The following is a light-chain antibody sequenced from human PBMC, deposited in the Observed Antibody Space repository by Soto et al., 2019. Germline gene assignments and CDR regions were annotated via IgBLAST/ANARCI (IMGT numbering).Light chain of an antibody. V-gene: IGKV3-15*01. CDR1: QSVSSN. Sequence: EIVMTQSPATLSMSPGQRGTLCCRASQSVSSNLAWYQQKPGQAPRLLIYGASTRATGIPARFSGSGSGTEFTLTITSLQSEDFAVYYCQQYNNWPKTFGQGTKVEIK. J-gene: IGKJ1*01. CDR2: GAS. CDR3: QQYNNWPKT.